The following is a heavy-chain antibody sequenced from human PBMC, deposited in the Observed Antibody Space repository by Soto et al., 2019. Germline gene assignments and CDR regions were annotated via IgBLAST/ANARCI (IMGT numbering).Heavy chain of an antibody. D-gene: IGHD2-2*01. Sequence: GGSLRLSCAASGLTFRSYWMTWVRQAPGKGLEWVANIKRDGSEKYYVDSVKGRFTISRDNARNSLYLQMNSLRAEDTAVYYCARVECISASCYDSDYYYHHHGIDVWGQGTTVTVSS. CDR1: GLTFRSYW. CDR3: ARVECISASCYDSDYYYHHHGIDV. CDR2: IKRDGSEK. J-gene: IGHJ6*02. V-gene: IGHV3-7*01.